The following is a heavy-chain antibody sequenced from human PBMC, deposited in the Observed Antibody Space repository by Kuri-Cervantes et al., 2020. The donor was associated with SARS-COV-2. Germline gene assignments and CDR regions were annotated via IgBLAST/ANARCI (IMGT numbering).Heavy chain of an antibody. CDR3: ARDRDGDNENDY. J-gene: IGHJ4*02. CDR1: GGSISSGDYY. V-gene: IGHV4-30-4*08. D-gene: IGHD4/OR15-4a*01. Sequence: SCTVSGGSISSGDYYWSWIRQPPGKGLEWIGYIYYSGSTCYNPSLKSRVTISVDTSKNQFSLKLSSVTAADTAVYYCARDRDGDNENDYWGQGTLVTVSS. CDR2: IYYSGST.